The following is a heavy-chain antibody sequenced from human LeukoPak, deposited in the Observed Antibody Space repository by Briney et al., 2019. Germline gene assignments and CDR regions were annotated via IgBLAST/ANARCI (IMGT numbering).Heavy chain of an antibody. CDR1: GYTFTGYY. CDR3: ARAPHLFGVVIIGGFDY. D-gene: IGHD3-3*01. J-gene: IGHJ4*02. CDR2: INPNSGGT. Sequence: ASVKVSCKASGYTFTGYYMHWVRQAPGQGLEWMGWINPNSGGTNYAQKFQGRVTMTGDTSISTAYMELSRLRSDDTAVYYCARAPHLFGVVIIGGFDYWGQGTLVTVSS. V-gene: IGHV1-2*02.